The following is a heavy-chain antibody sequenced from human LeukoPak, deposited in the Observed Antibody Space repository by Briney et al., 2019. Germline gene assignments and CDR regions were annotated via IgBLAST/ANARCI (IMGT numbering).Heavy chain of an antibody. V-gene: IGHV4-59*08. CDR2: IYSSGST. J-gene: IGHJ4*02. D-gene: IGHD3-10*01. CDR3: ARRRWFGEFLDLDY. Sequence: SETLSLTCTVSGGSISSYYWSWIRQPPGKGLEWIGFIYSSGSTNYNPSLKSRVTMSVDTSKNQFSLKLSSVTAADTAVYYCARRRWFGEFLDLDYWGQGTLVTVSS. CDR1: GGSISSYY.